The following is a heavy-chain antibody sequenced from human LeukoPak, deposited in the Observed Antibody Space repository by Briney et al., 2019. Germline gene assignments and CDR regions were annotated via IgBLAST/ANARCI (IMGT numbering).Heavy chain of an antibody. Sequence: PGGSLRLSCAASGFTFSSYAMHWVRLAPGKGLEWVAVISYDGSNKYYADSVKGRFTISRDNSKNTLYLQMNSLRAEDTAVYYCAREVAEMIVETPGWFDPWGQGTLVTVSS. D-gene: IGHD3-22*01. CDR1: GFTFSSYA. CDR3: AREVAEMIVETPGWFDP. CDR2: ISYDGSNK. J-gene: IGHJ5*02. V-gene: IGHV3-30-3*01.